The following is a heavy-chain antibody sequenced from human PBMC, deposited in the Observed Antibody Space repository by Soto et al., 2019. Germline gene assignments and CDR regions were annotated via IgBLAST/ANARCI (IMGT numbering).Heavy chain of an antibody. CDR3: AKAVPDPKYYYDSSGYYYY. J-gene: IGHJ4*02. V-gene: IGHV3-30*18. CDR2: ISYDGSNK. Sequence: GGSLRLSCAASGFTFSSYGMHWVRQAPGKGLEWVAVISYDGSNKYYADSVKGRFTISRDNSKNTLYLQMNSLRAEDTAVYYCAKAVPDPKYYYDSSGYYYYWGQGTLVTVSS. D-gene: IGHD3-22*01. CDR1: GFTFSSYG.